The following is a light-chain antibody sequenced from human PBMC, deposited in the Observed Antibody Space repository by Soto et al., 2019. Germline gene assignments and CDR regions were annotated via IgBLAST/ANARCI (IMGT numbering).Light chain of an antibody. Sequence: IQMTQSPSSVSASVGDRVTITCRASQDISSLLAWYQHKPGKAPKLLIYAATTLQSVVPSRFSGSESGAEFTLTISSLQPEDFATYYGQQADTFPFTFGPGTKVDMK. J-gene: IGKJ3*01. CDR3: QQADTFPFT. CDR1: QDISSL. V-gene: IGKV1-12*01. CDR2: AAT.